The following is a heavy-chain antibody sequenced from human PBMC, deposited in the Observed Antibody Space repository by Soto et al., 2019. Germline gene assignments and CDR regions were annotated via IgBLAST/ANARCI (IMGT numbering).Heavy chain of an antibody. Sequence: SETLSLTCRVSGDSISSTFWWTWVRQPPRKGLEWIGEVYHTGSTRYNPSLKGRVAISVDKPNNQFSLKLTSMTGADTAVYYCATRPPQIVETLLPFPSWGQGTPVTVSS. CDR2: VYHTGST. D-gene: IGHD2-15*01. CDR1: GDSISSTFW. V-gene: IGHV4-4*02. CDR3: ATRPPQIVETLLPFPS. J-gene: IGHJ5*02.